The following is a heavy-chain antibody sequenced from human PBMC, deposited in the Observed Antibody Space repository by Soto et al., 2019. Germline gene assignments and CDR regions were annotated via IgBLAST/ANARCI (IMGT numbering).Heavy chain of an antibody. CDR1: GGTISGYY. CDR3: ARGQRFSDWFDP. J-gene: IGHJ5*02. D-gene: IGHD3-3*01. Sequence: SETLSLTCSVSGGTISGYYWTWIRQPAGKGLEWIGRIYSSGNTKYNPSLQSRVTMSLDTSNNQFSLRLTSVTAADTAVYYCARGQRFSDWFDPWGQGTLVTVPQ. CDR2: IYSSGNT. V-gene: IGHV4-4*07.